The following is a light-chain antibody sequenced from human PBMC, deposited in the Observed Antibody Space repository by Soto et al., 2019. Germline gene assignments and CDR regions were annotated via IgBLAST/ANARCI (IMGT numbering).Light chain of an antibody. CDR3: PQAYSTPCT. Sequence: DIQMTQSPSSLSASVGDRVTITCRASQSISTYLHWYQQKPGTAPKLLIYATSNLQSGVPSRLSGSGSGTDFTLTINSLQPADFATYYCPQAYSTPCTFGQGTEVDIK. CDR1: QSISTY. CDR2: ATS. J-gene: IGKJ1*01. V-gene: IGKV1-39*01.